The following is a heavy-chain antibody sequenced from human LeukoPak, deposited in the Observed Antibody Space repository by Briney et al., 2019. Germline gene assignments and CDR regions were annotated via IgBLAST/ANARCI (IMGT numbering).Heavy chain of an antibody. CDR2: VIPIFGTA. CDR1: GGTFSSYA. V-gene: IGHV1-69*13. CDR3: ARGHDGNPKYNWNSKGSYNWFDP. D-gene: IGHD1-7*01. Sequence: ASVKVSCKASGGTFSSYAISWVRQAPGQGLEWMGGVIPIFGTANYAQKFQGRVTITADESTSTAYMELSSLRSEDTAVYYCARGHDGNPKYNWNSKGSYNWFDPWGQGTLVTVSS. J-gene: IGHJ5*02.